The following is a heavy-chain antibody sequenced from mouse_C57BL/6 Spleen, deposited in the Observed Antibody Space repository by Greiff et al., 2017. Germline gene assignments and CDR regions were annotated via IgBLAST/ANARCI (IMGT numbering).Heavy chain of an antibody. CDR2: INPNNGGT. Sequence: VQLKQSGPELVKPGASVKMSCKASGYTFTDYNMHWVKQSHGKSLEWIGYINPNNGGTSYNQKFKGKATLTVNKSSSTAYMELRSLTSEDSAVYYCARRGLGTVVVFDYWGQGTTLTVSS. V-gene: IGHV1-22*01. J-gene: IGHJ2*01. D-gene: IGHD1-1*01. CDR3: ARRGLGTVVVFDY. CDR1: GYTFTDYN.